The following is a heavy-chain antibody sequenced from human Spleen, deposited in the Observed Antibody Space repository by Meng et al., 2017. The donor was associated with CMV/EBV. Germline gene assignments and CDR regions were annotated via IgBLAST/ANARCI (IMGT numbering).Heavy chain of an antibody. D-gene: IGHD2-2*02. V-gene: IGHV3-30-3*01. Sequence: GESLKISCAASGFTFSSYAMHWVRQAPGKGLEWVAVISYDGSNKYYADSVKGRFTISRDNSKNTLFLQMNGLRAEDTAIYYCARDPCQLLYKCPHGLDVWGQGTTVTVSS. CDR3: ARDPCQLLYKCPHGLDV. CDR1: GFTFSSYA. CDR2: ISYDGSNK. J-gene: IGHJ6*02.